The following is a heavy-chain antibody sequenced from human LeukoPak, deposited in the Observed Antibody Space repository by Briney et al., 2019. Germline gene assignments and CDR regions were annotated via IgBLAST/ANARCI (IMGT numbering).Heavy chain of an antibody. D-gene: IGHD5-24*01. CDR1: GFTFSSYG. CDR2: ISGSGGST. J-gene: IGHJ3*02. Sequence: GGSLRLSCAASGFTFSSYGMSWVRQAPGKGLEWVSAISGSGGSTYYADSVKGRFTISRDNSKNTLYLQMNSLRAEDTAVYYCAREVWRDGYNCDAFDIWGQGTMVTVSS. V-gene: IGHV3-23*01. CDR3: AREVWRDGYNCDAFDI.